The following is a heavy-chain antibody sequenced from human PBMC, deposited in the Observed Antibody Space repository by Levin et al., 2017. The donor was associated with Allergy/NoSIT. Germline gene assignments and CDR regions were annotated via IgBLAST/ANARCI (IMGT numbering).Heavy chain of an antibody. CDR2: ISWNSGSI. V-gene: IGHV3-9*01. D-gene: IGHD5-24*01. Sequence: GGSLRLSCAASGFTFDDYAMHWVRQAPGKGLEWVSGISWNSGSIGYADSVKGRFTISRDNAKNSLYLQMNSLRAEDTALYYCAKGTPGHGMATIEGEFDYWGQGTLVTVSS. J-gene: IGHJ4*02. CDR3: AKGTPGHGMATIEGEFDY. CDR1: GFTFDDYA.